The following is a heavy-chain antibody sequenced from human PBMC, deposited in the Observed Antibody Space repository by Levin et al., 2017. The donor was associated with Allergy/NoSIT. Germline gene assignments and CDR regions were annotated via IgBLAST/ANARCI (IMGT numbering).Heavy chain of an antibody. V-gene: IGHV3-30-3*01. D-gene: IGHD3-10*01. J-gene: IGHJ3*01. CDR2: ISYDGSNE. CDR3: AKGVVSLWYGELVA. CDR1: GFTFRSYA. Sequence: SCAVSGFTFRSYAMHWVRQAPGKGLEWLAVISYDGSNEYCADSVKGRFTISRDNSKNTLHLQMNSLRPEDTAVYYCAKGVVSLWYGELVAWGQGTMVTVSS.